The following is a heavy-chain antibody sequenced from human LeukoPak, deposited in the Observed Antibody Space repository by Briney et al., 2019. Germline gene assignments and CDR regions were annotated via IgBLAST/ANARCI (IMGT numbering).Heavy chain of an antibody. CDR3: AREAGPNYYYYYMDV. Sequence: KPSETLSLTCTVSGGSISSYYWSWIRQPAGKGLEWIGRIYTSGSTNYNPSLKSRVTISVDTSKNQFSLKLSSVTAADTAVYYCAREAGPNYYYYYMDVWGKGTTVTVSS. CDR2: IYTSGST. J-gene: IGHJ6*03. V-gene: IGHV4-4*07. CDR1: GGSISSYY. D-gene: IGHD6-19*01.